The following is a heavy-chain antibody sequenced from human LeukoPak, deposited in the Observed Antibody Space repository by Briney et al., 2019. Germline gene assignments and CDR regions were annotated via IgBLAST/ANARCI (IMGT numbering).Heavy chain of an antibody. CDR3: ACSVAAANYYYYGMDV. J-gene: IGHJ6*02. V-gene: IGHV4-31*01. CDR2: IYYSGST. CDR1: GGSISSGGYY. D-gene: IGHD6-19*01. Sequence: PSQTLSLTCTVSGGSISSGGYYWSWIRQHPGKGLEWIGYIYYSGSTYYNPSLKSQVTISVDTSKNQFSLKLSSVTAADTAVYYCACSVAAANYYYYGMDVWGQGTTVTVSS.